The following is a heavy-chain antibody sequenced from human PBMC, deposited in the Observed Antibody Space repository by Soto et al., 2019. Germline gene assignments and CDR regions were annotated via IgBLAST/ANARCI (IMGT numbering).Heavy chain of an antibody. D-gene: IGHD1-1*01. CDR3: ARDLKWNDEWFDY. CDR1: GFTFSSYS. V-gene: IGHV3-21*01. CDR2: ISSSSSYI. Sequence: EVQLVESGGGLVKPGGSLRLSCAASGFTFSSYSMNWVRQAPGKGLEWVSSISSSSSYIYYADSVKGRFTISRDNAKNSLYLQMNSLRAEDTAVYYCARDLKWNDEWFDYWGQGTLVTVSS. J-gene: IGHJ4*02.